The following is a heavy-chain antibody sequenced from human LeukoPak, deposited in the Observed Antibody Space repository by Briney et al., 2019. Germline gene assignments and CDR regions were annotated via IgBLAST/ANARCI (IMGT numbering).Heavy chain of an antibody. CDR3: AKRGAAAHPNWFDP. CDR2: ISGSGGGT. CDR1: GFTFSSYA. D-gene: IGHD6-13*01. J-gene: IGHJ5*02. V-gene: IGHV3-23*01. Sequence: PGGSLRLSCAASGFTFSSYALIWVRQAPGKGLEWVSGISGSGGGTYYADSVKGRFTISRDNSKNTLYLQMSSLRADDTAVYYCAKRGAAAHPNWFDPWGRGTLVTVSS.